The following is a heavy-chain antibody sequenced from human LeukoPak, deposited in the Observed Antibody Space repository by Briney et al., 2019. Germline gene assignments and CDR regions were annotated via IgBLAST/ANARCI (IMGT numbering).Heavy chain of an antibody. CDR1: GFTFSSYS. J-gene: IGHJ4*02. CDR3: ASSGAVAGYYFDY. V-gene: IGHV3-48*04. CDR2: ISSSSSTI. D-gene: IGHD6-19*01. Sequence: GGSLRLSCAASGFTFSSYSMNWVRQAPGKGLEWVSYISSSSSTIYYADSVKGRFTISRDNAKNSLYLQMNSLRAEDTAVYYCASSGAVAGYYFDYWGQGTLVTVSS.